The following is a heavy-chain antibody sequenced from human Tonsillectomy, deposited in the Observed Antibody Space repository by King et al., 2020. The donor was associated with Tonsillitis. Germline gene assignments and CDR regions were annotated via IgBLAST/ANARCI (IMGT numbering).Heavy chain of an antibody. CDR1: GGSISSSSYY. CDR2: IYYSGST. CDR3: ASLTGYYYYMDV. Sequence: PLQESGPGLVKPSETLSLTCTVSGGSISSSSYYWGWIRQPPGQGLEWIGSIYYSGSTYYNPSLKSRVTISVDTSKNQFSLKLSSVTAADTAVYYCASLTGYYYYMDVWGKGTTVTVSS. D-gene: IGHD4/OR15-4a*01. J-gene: IGHJ6*03. V-gene: IGHV4-39*01.